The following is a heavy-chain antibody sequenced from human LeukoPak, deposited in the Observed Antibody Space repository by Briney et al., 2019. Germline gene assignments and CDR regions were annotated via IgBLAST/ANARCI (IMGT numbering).Heavy chain of an antibody. CDR2: ISSDGVTT. CDR1: GFTFSSYG. V-gene: IGHV3-64*01. Sequence: PGRSLRLSCAASGFTFSSYGMHWVRQAPGKGLEYVSAISSDGVTTYYANSVKGRFTISRDNSKNTLYLQVGSLRVEDMAVYYCARGNLFYFDYWGQGTLVTVSS. J-gene: IGHJ4*02. CDR3: ARGNLFYFDY.